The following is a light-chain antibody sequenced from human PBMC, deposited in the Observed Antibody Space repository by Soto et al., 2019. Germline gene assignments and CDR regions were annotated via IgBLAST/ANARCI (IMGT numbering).Light chain of an antibody. CDR2: DVN. CDR1: SSDVGDYTY. Sequence: QSVLTQPPSVSGSPGQSVTISCTRSSSDVGDYTYVSWYQQHPARAPKLIIYDVNQRPSGVPDRFSGSKSGNTASLTVSGLQAEDEADYYCSSYAGNNNYVFGTGTKLTVL. J-gene: IGLJ1*01. V-gene: IGLV2-8*01. CDR3: SSYAGNNNYV.